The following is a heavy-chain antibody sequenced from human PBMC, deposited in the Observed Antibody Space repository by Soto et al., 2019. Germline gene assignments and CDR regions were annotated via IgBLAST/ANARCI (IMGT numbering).Heavy chain of an antibody. CDR2: ISAYNGNT. D-gene: IGHD3-10*01. CDR3: ARRLLWFGELLSEDY. Sequence: ASVKVSCKASGYTFTSYGISWVRQAPGQGLEWMGWISAYNGNTNYAQKLQGRVTMTTAKSTSTAYMELRSLRSDDTAVYYCARRLLWFGELLSEDYWGQGTLVTVSS. CDR1: GYTFTSYG. V-gene: IGHV1-18*01. J-gene: IGHJ4*02.